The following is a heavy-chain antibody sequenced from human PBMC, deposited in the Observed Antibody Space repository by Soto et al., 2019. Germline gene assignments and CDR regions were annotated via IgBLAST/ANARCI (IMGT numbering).Heavy chain of an antibody. V-gene: IGHV5-51*01. D-gene: IGHD2-2*02. CDR3: ARAIGYCSSSSCYTFDY. CDR1: GYSFNTYW. Sequence: GESLKISCKGSGYSFNTYWIGWVRQMPGKGLEWMGIIYPVDSDTRYSPSFQGQVTISVDKSISTAYLQWSSLKASDTAMYYCARAIGYCSSSSCYTFDYWGQGTPVTVSS. CDR2: IYPVDSDT. J-gene: IGHJ4*02.